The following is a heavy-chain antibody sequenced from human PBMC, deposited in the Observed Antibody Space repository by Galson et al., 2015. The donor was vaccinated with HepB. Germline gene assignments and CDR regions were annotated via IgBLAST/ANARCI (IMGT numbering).Heavy chain of an antibody. CDR3: AKDGIMVANDPYHFHY. J-gene: IGHJ4*02. CDR1: GFSFTRYA. CDR2: INSKGGTS. D-gene: IGHD2-15*01. Sequence: SLRLSCAASGFSFTRYAMTWVRQAPGKGLEWVSSINSKGGTSYYTDSVKGRFTVSRDNTKNTLLLQLNSLRAEDTAMYFCAKDGIMVANDPYHFHYWGQGTLVTVSS. V-gene: IGHV3-23*01.